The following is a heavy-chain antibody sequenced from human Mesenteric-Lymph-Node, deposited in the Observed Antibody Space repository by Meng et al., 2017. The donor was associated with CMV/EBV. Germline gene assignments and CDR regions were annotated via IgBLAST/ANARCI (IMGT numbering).Heavy chain of an antibody. CDR1: GYSFTSYW. V-gene: IGHV5-10-1*01. D-gene: IGHD1-26*01. CDR3: ARQEGADWYFDL. J-gene: IGHJ2*01. CDR2: IDPSDSYT. Sequence: CKGSGYSFTSYWISWVRQMPGKGLEWTGRIDPSDSYTNYSPSFQGHVTISADKSISTAYLQWSSLKASDTATYYCARQEGADWYFDLWGRGTLVTVSS.